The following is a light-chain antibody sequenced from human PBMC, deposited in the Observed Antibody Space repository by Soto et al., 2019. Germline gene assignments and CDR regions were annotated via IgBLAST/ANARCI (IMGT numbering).Light chain of an antibody. V-gene: IGKV1-9*01. CDR2: ATS. CDR3: QQLNTYPLT. CDR1: QGLNNS. J-gene: IGKJ4*01. Sequence: DIQLTQSPSFLSASVGDRVTITCRASQGLNNSLVWYQQKPGKAPKLLIYATSTLQSGVPSRFSGSGSGTEFTLTISSLQPEDFATYYCQQLNTYPLTFGGGTKVEIQ.